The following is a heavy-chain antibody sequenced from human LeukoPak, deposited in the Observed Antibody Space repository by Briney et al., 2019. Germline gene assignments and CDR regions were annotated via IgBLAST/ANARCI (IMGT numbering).Heavy chain of an antibody. CDR3: ARAYYYESRSYYSPFDN. Sequence: GGSLRLSCAASGFTFDDSSMHWVRQAPGKGLEWISGISGNSVTRVYADSVRGRLTISRDNAKNSLYLQMNSLRPEDTALYYCARAYYYESRSYYSPFDNWGQGTLVTVSS. V-gene: IGHV3-9*01. J-gene: IGHJ4*02. CDR2: ISGNSVTR. D-gene: IGHD3-22*01. CDR1: GFTFDDSS.